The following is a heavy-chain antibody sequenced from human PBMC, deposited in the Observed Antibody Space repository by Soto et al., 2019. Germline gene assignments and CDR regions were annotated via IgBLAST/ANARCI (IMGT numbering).Heavy chain of an antibody. CDR1: GFTFSNYW. CDR3: VRDSHGDY. CDR2: IDHDGPT. V-gene: IGHV3-74*01. J-gene: IGHJ4*02. Sequence: EVQLVESGGGLVQPGGSLRLSCAASGFTFSNYWMHWVRQAPGKGLEWVSRIDHDGPTDYADSVRGRFTISRDNAENTLYLQMTSLRPEDTAVYYCVRDSHGDYWGQGTLVTVSS.